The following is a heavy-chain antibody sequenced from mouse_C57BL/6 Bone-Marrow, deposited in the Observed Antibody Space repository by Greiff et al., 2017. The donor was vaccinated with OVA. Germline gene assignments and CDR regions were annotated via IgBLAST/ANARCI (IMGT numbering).Heavy chain of an antibody. J-gene: IGHJ2*01. CDR2: IDPETGGT. V-gene: IGHV1-15*01. D-gene: IGHD1-1*01. Sequence: VQLKESGAELVRPGASVTLSCKASGYTFTDYEMHWVKQTPVHGLEWIGAIDPETGGTAYNQKFKGKAILTADKSSSTAYMELRSLTSEDSAVYYCTEFITDYWGQGTTLTVSS. CDR3: TEFITDY. CDR1: GYTFTDYE.